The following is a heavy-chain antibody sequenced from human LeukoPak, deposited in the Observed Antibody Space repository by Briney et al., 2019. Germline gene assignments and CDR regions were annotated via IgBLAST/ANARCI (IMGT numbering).Heavy chain of an antibody. J-gene: IGHJ3*02. CDR1: GYTFTSYY. Sequence: ASVKVSCKASGYTFTSYYMHWVRQAPGQGLEWMGIINPSGGSTSYAQKFQGRVTMTRDTSTGTVYMELSSLRSEDTAVYYCARVTHRKAFDIWGQGTMVTVSS. CDR3: ARVTHRKAFDI. CDR2: INPSGGST. V-gene: IGHV1-46*01.